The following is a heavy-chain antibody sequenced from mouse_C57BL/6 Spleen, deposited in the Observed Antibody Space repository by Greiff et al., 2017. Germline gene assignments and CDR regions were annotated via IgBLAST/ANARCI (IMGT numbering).Heavy chain of an antibody. D-gene: IGHD1-1*01. V-gene: IGHV1-52*01. J-gene: IGHJ2*01. CDR1: GYTFTSYW. CDR2: IDPFDSDT. Sequence: QVQLQQPGAELVRPGSSVKLSCQASGYTFTSYWMHWVKQRPIQGLEWIGNIDPFDSDTHYNQKFKDKATLTVDKSSITAYLQLSNLTSADSAVYYCARDYGSSYYFDYWGQGTTLTVSS. CDR3: ARDYGSSYYFDY.